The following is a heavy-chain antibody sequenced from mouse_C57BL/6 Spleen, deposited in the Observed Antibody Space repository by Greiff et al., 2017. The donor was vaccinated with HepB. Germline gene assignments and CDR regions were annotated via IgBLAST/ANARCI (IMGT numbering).Heavy chain of an antibody. D-gene: IGHD1-1*01. Sequence: EVKLVESGGGLVKPGGSLKLSCAASGFTFSSYAMSWVRQTPEKRLEWVATISDGGSYTYYPDNVKGRFTISRDNAKNNLYLQMSHLKSEDTAMYYCARAPGITTVVATGYFDVWGTGTTVTVSS. J-gene: IGHJ1*03. CDR2: ISDGGSYT. CDR1: GFTFSSYA. CDR3: ARAPGITTVVATGYFDV. V-gene: IGHV5-4*03.